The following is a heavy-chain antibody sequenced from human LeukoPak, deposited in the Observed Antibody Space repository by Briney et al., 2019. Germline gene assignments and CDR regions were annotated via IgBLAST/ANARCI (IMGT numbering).Heavy chain of an antibody. CDR2: IYPGDSDT. J-gene: IGHJ6*02. D-gene: IGHD2-8*02. CDR1: GYSFTSNW. Sequence: GESLKISCKASGYSFTSNWIGLVRQMPGKGLEWMGIIYPGDSDTRYSPSFKGQVTIPAAKSISTAYQQWGSLKAPDTAMYYCARLGTGYYYGMDVWGQGTTVTVSS. CDR3: ARLGTGYYYGMDV. V-gene: IGHV5-51*01.